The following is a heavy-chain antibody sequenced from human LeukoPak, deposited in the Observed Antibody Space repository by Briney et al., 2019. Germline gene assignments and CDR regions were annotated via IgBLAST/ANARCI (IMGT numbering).Heavy chain of an antibody. V-gene: IGHV3-15*05. CDR3: TTDLEDFDF. Sequence: PGGSLRLSCAASGFTFNHAWMSWVRQAPGKGLEWIGRIKSKTDGETTDYAAPVKGRFTISRDDSQNTLYLQMNSLKTEDTALYYCTTDLEDFDFWGQGTLVTVSS. CDR2: IKSKTDGETT. CDR1: GFTFNHAW. J-gene: IGHJ4*02.